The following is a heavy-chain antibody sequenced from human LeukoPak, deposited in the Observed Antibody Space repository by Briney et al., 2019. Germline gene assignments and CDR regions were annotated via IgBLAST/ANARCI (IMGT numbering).Heavy chain of an antibody. J-gene: IGHJ4*02. CDR2: IYYSGST. CDR3: ARARVDTAISPFDY. CDR1: GGSISSSSYY. D-gene: IGHD5-18*01. Sequence: SETLSLTCTVSGGSISSSSYYWGWIRQPPGKGLEWIGSIYYSGSTYYNPSLKSRVTISVDTSKNQFSLKLSSVTAADTAVYYCARARVDTAISPFDYWGQGTLVTVSS. V-gene: IGHV4-39*07.